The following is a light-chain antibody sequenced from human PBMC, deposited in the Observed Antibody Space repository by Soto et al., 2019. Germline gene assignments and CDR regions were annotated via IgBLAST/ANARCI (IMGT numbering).Light chain of an antibody. J-gene: IGKJ4*01. V-gene: IGKV3-11*01. Sequence: EIVLTQSPATLSLSPGERATLSCRASQSVKNYLAWYQQKPGQAPRLLIYDISNRATGIPARFSGRGSGADFTLTISSLEAEDFAVYYCQQRNNWPWLTFGGGTRVEIK. CDR1: QSVKNY. CDR3: QQRNNWPWLT. CDR2: DIS.